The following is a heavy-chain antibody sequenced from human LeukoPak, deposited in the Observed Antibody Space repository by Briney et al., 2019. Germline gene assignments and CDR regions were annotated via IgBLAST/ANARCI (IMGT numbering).Heavy chain of an antibody. CDR1: GDSISSGSYY. CDR3: ASRHSKQQPYYYYMDI. Sequence: RAAQTLSLTCTVSGDSISSGSYYWSWIRQPAGKGLEWIGRIYSNGDTKFNPSLKSRVTISLDTSKNQFSLKLSSATAAATAVYYCASRHSKQQPYYYYMDIWGKGTTVTVSS. J-gene: IGHJ6*03. D-gene: IGHD6-13*01. V-gene: IGHV4-61*02. CDR2: IYSNGDT.